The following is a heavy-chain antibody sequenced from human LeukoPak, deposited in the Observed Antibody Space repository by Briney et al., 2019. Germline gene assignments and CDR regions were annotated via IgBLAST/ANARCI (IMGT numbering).Heavy chain of an antibody. J-gene: IGHJ3*02. V-gene: IGHV3-48*01. CDR1: GFTFSTYS. CDR2: ISSGSSTI. CDR3: ARDRGPPRRGAFDI. Sequence: GGSLRLSCAASGFTFSTYSMNWVRQAPGKGLEWVSYISSGSSTIYYADSVKGRFTISRDNAKNSLYLQMNGLRAEDTAVYYCARDRGPPRRGAFDIWGQGTMVTVSS. D-gene: IGHD3-10*01.